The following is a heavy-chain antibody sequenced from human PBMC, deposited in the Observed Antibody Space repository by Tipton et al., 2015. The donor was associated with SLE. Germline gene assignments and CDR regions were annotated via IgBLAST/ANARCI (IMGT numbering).Heavy chain of an antibody. CDR2: INHSGST. CDR3: ARVGNYDLDY. CDR1: GGSFSGYY. V-gene: IGHV4-34*01. D-gene: IGHD3-3*01. Sequence: GLVKPSETLSLTCAVYGGSFSGYYWSWIRQPPGKGLEWIGEINHSGSTNYNPTLKSRVTISVDTSKKQFSLKLSSVTAADTAGYYCARVGNYDLDYWGQGTLVTVSS. J-gene: IGHJ4*02.